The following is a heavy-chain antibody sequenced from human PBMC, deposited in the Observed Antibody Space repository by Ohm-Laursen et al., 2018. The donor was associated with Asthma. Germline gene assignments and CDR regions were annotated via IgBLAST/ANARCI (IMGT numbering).Heavy chain of an antibody. V-gene: IGHV3-21*01. CDR1: GFTFRRYA. J-gene: IGHJ4*02. Sequence: SLRLSCSASGFTFRRYAMNWVRQAPGKGLEWVSSISSSSSYIYYADSVKGRFTISRDNAKNSLYLQMNSLRAEDTAVYYCASLPELDPFDYWGQGTLVTVSS. CDR3: ASLPELDPFDY. CDR2: ISSSSSYI. D-gene: IGHD1-14*01.